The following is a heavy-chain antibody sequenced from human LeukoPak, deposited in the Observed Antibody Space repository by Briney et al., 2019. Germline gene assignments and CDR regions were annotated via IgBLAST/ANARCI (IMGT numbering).Heavy chain of an antibody. CDR1: GFTFSSYT. CDR2: INNRGSST. V-gene: IGHV3-23*01. D-gene: IGHD4-17*01. J-gene: IGHJ4*02. Sequence: PGGSLRLSWAASGFTFSSYTMGWVRQAPGGGLEWLSAINNRGSSTYYAGSVKDRFTISRDNSENTLYLQMNSLTVDDTAVYFCAKERQTGDYFTSDYWGQGTLVTVSS. CDR3: AKERQTGDYFTSDY.